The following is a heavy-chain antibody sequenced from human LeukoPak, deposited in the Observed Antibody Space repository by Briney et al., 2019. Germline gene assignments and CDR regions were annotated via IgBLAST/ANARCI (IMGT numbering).Heavy chain of an antibody. D-gene: IGHD2-15*01. Sequence: GRSLRLSCAASAFTFSSYGMHWVRQAPGKGLEWVALIWYDGSNKYYADSVKGRFTISRDNSKNTLYLQMNSLRAEDTAVYYCAKTHSVKGYTYCYFDYWGQGTLVTVSS. CDR3: AKTHSVKGYTYCYFDY. V-gene: IGHV3-33*06. CDR1: AFTFSSYG. J-gene: IGHJ4*02. CDR2: IWYDGSNK.